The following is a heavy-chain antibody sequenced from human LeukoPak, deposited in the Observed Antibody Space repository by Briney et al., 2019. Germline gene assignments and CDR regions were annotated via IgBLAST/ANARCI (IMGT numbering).Heavy chain of an antibody. CDR1: GFTFDDYA. J-gene: IGHJ4*02. D-gene: IGHD3-10*01. CDR3: AKDTNYSSGGFDY. V-gene: IGHV3-9*01. CDR2: ISWNSGSM. Sequence: GGSLRLSCAASGFTFDDYAMHWVRQAPGKGLEWVSGISWNSGSMGYADSVKGRFTISRDNAKNSLYLQMNSLRAEDTALYYCAKDTNYSSGGFDYWGQGTLVTVSS.